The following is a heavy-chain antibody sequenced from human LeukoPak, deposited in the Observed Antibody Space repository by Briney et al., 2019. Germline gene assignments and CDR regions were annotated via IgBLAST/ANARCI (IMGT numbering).Heavy chain of an antibody. D-gene: IGHD2-2*01. Sequence: GGSLRLSCAASGNYWMHWVRQVPGKGLVWVSHINGDGSWTTYADSVKGRFTISKDNAKNTVYLQMNNLRAEDTAVYYCVSFYETYWGRGTLVTVSS. J-gene: IGHJ4*02. CDR3: VSFYETY. CDR1: GNYW. V-gene: IGHV3-74*01. CDR2: INGDGSWT.